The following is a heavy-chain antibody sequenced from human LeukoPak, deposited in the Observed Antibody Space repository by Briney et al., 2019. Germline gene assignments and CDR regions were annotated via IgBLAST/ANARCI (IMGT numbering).Heavy chain of an antibody. D-gene: IGHD6-19*01. V-gene: IGHV4-59*01. CDR2: IYYSGST. Sequence: SETLSLTCTVSGGSITFYYWHWMRQPPGKGLEWIGYIYYSGSTNYNPSLKSRVTISVDTSKNQFSLKLSSVTAADTAVYYCARDGGYSSGWWPYYYYGMDVWGQGTTVTVSS. CDR1: GGSITFYY. CDR3: ARDGGYSSGWWPYYYYGMDV. J-gene: IGHJ6*02.